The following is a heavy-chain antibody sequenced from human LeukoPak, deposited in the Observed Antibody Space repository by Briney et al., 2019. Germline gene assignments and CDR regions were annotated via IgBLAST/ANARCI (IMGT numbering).Heavy chain of an antibody. CDR3: AKLGYDSSGSPRLVDY. Sequence: GGSLRLSCAASGFTFSSYSMNWVRQAPGKGLEWVSYITSTSSTIYYADSLKGRFSISRDNSKSTLDLQMNSLRPEDTALYYCAKLGYDSSGSPRLVDYWGQGTLVTVSS. CDR1: GFTFSSYS. CDR2: ITSTSSTI. D-gene: IGHD3-22*01. V-gene: IGHV3-48*01. J-gene: IGHJ4*02.